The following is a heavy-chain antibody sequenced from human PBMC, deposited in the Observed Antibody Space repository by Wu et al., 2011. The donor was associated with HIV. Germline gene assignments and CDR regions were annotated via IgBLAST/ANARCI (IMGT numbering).Heavy chain of an antibody. CDR3: ARQKFASRYSGDQGSYFDL. D-gene: IGHD5-12*01. J-gene: IGHJ2*01. V-gene: IGHV1-2*07. Sequence: QVQLVQSGAEVRKPGASVKVSCKASGYTFTNYYMHWVRQAPGQGLEWIGWVKIVSGTVNFASLDFRNRISLSRDRDLSTAYMDIRGLTQDDTATYFCARQKFASRYSGDQGSYFDLWGRGTLIVVSS. CDR1: GYTFTNYY. CDR2: VKIVSGTV.